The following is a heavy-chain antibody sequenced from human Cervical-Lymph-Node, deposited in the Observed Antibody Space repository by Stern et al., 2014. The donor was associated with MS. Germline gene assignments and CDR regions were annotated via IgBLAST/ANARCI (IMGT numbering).Heavy chain of an antibody. J-gene: IGHJ4*02. D-gene: IGHD2-8*01. V-gene: IGHV3-30*03. CDR2: ISNDGSNK. Sequence: VQLVESGGGVVQPGGSLRLSCATSGFAFASYDLHWVRQAPGKGLEWIAFISNDGSNKYYADSLKDRFIVSRDYSKKTLNLQINSLRREDTAVYYCALPGHFYTNAPDYWGQGPLVTVSS. CDR3: ALPGHFYTNAPDY. CDR1: GFAFASYD.